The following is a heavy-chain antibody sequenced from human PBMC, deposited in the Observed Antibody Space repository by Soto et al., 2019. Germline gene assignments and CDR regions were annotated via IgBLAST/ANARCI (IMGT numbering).Heavy chain of an antibody. V-gene: IGHV1-24*01. CDR3: ATAFSYDILTGYYKPHPHNWFDP. Sequence: GASVKVSCKVSGYTLTELSMHWVRQAPGKGLEWMGGFDPEDGETIYAQKFQGRVTMTEDTSTDTAYMELSSLRSEDTAVYYCATAFSYDILTGYYKPHPHNWFDPWGQGTLVTVSS. D-gene: IGHD3-9*01. J-gene: IGHJ5*02. CDR2: FDPEDGET. CDR1: GYTLTELS.